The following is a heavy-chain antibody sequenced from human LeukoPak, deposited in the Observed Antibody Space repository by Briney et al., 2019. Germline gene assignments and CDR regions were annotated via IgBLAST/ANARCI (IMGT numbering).Heavy chain of an antibody. CDR2: IIPMFWKT. V-gene: IGHV1-69*06. CDR3: ARALAVVNNYFDP. J-gene: IGHJ5*02. CDR1: GGTFSSNA. Sequence: SVTVSCTASGGTFSSNAISWVRQAPGQGLEWMGGIIPMFWKTDYAPRFQGRVTITADKFTNTAYMELSSVRSEDTAVYYCARALAVVNNYFDPWGKGTMVTVSS. D-gene: IGHD2-2*01.